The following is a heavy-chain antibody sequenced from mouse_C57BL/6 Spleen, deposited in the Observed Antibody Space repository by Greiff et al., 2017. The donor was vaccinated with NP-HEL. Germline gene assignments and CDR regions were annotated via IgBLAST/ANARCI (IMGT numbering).Heavy chain of an antibody. CDR3: ERDWGPFDY. J-gene: IGHJ2*01. V-gene: IGHV5-4*01. CDR1: GFTFSSYA. Sequence: EVQLLESGGGLVKPGGSLKLSCAASGFTFSSYAMSWVRQTPEQRLEWVATISHGGSYTYYPDNVKGRFTISRDNAKNNPYLQMGHLKSEDTAMCYCERDWGPFDYWGQGTTLTVSS. CDR2: ISHGGSYT.